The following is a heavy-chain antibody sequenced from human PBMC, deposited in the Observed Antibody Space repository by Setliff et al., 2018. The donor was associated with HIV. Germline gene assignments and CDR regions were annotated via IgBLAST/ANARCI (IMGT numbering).Heavy chain of an antibody. J-gene: IGHJ3*02. V-gene: IGHV1-18*01. Sequence: ASVKVSCKASGYTFTSYGISWVRQAPGQGLEWMGWISAYNGNTNYALELQGRVTMTTDTSTSTAYMELRSLRSEDTAVYYCARAPELYSGSYDAFDIWGQGTMVTVSS. CDR3: ARAPELYSGSYDAFDI. CDR2: ISAYNGNT. D-gene: IGHD1-26*01. CDR1: GYTFTSYG.